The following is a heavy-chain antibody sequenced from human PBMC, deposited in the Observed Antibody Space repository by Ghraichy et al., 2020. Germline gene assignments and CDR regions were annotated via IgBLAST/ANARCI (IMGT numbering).Heavy chain of an antibody. Sequence: GSLRLSCAASGFSLRSFWMHWVRQAPGKGLVWVSRINDAGTATTNADSVKGRFTLSRDDAKNTLFLQMNTLRAEDTAVYYCARGHYYGMDVWGQGTTVTVSS. CDR1: GFSLRSFW. D-gene: IGHD3-10*01. CDR3: ARGHYYGMDV. J-gene: IGHJ6*02. CDR2: INDAGTAT. V-gene: IGHV3-74*01.